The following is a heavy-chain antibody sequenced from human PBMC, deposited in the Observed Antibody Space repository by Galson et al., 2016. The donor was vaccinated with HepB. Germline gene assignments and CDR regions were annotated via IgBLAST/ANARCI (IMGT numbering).Heavy chain of an antibody. CDR3: ARSAGFSGSSYCDF. Sequence: SLRLSCAVSGLTFSSHGMHWVRQAPGKGLEWVAGLWHDGTNEDYVASVKGRFTISRDNSKNTLYLQMNSRRAEDTAVDYCARSAGFSGSSYCDFWGQGTLVTVSS. CDR2: LWHDGTNE. CDR1: GLTFSSHG. J-gene: IGHJ4*02. D-gene: IGHD6-19*01. V-gene: IGHV3-33*01.